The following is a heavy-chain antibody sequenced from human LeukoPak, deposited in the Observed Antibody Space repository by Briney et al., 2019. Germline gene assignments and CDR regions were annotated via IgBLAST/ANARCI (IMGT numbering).Heavy chain of an antibody. CDR1: GFTFSSYA. CDR2: ISGSGGST. J-gene: IGHJ4*02. V-gene: IGHV3-23*01. D-gene: IGHD3-22*01. CDR3: AKGNYNSSGYYFGPQLDY. Sequence: GGSLRLSCAASGFTFSSYAMSWVRQAPGKGLEWVSGISGSGGSTYYADSVKGRFTISRDNSKNTLYLQMNSLRAEDTAVYYCAKGNYNSSGYYFGPQLDYWGQGTLVTVSS.